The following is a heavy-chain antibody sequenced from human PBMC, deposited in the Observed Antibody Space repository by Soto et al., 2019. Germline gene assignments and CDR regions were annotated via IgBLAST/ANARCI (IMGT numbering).Heavy chain of an antibody. D-gene: IGHD5-12*01. CDR1: GGSISSGGYY. V-gene: IGHV4-31*03. J-gene: IGHJ5*02. Sequence: QVQLQESGPGLVKPSQTLSLTCTVSGGSISSGGYYWSWIRQHPGKGQEWIGYIYYSGSTYYNPSLKSRVTISVDTSKNQFSLKLSSVTAADTAVYYCAREAERGYSAIDPWGQGTLVTVSS. CDR2: IYYSGST. CDR3: AREAERGYSAIDP.